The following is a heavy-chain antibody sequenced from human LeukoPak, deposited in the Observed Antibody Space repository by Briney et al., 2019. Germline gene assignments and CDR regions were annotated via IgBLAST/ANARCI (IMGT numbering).Heavy chain of an antibody. Sequence: ASVKVSCKASGGTFSSYAISWVRQAPGQGLEWMGWINPNSGGTNYAQKFQGRVTMTRDTSISTAYMELSRLRSDDTAVYYCARGDCSSTSCYILEWLPLDYWGQGTLVTVSS. D-gene: IGHD2-2*01. CDR3: ARGDCSSTSCYILEWLPLDY. V-gene: IGHV1-2*02. J-gene: IGHJ4*02. CDR2: INPNSGGT. CDR1: GGTFSSYA.